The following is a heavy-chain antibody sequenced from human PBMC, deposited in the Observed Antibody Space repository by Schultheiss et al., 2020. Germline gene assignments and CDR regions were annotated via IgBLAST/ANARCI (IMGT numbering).Heavy chain of an antibody. CDR1: GFTFSSYW. Sequence: ESLKISCAASGFTFSSYWMHWVRQAPGKGLVWVSRMNSDGSSISYADSVKGRFTISRDNSNNTLYLQMNSLRAEDTAVYYCARDPYGAYFDYWGQGTLVTVSS. CDR2: MNSDGSSI. V-gene: IGHV3-74*01. J-gene: IGHJ4*02. CDR3: ARDPYGAYFDY. D-gene: IGHD4/OR15-4a*01.